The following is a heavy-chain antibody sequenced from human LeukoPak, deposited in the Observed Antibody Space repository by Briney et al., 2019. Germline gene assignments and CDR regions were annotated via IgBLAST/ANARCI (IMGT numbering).Heavy chain of an antibody. CDR3: AREGLQGYCSSTSCYGYYYYGMDV. Sequence: GGSLRLSCAASGFTFSDYYMSWIRQAPGKGLEWVSYISSSSSTIYYADSVKGRFTISRDNAKNSLYLQMNSLRAEDTAVYYCAREGLQGYCSSTSCYGYYYYGMDVWGQGTTVTVSS. V-gene: IGHV3-11*04. CDR2: ISSSSSTI. CDR1: GFTFSDYY. D-gene: IGHD2-2*01. J-gene: IGHJ6*02.